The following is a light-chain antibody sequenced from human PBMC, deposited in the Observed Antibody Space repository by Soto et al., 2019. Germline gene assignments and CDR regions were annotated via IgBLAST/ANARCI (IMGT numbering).Light chain of an antibody. Sequence: QSALTQPASVSGSPGQSITISCTXTXSDVXSYNLVSWYQQHPGKAPKLMIYEGNKRPSGVSNRFSGSKSANTASLTISGLQTEDEADYYCCSYAGTNTFVFGTGTKVTVL. CDR3: CSYAGTNTFV. J-gene: IGLJ1*01. V-gene: IGLV2-23*01. CDR2: EGN. CDR1: XSDVXSYNL.